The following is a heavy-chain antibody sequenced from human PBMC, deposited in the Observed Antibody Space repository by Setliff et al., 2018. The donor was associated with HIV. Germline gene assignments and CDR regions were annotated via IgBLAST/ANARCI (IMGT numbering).Heavy chain of an antibody. Sequence: SETLSLTCTVSGGSIRVDNYFWGWIRQPPGKGLEWIGIMNYSGRTDKKTSLKSRLRMSIDTSKNQFYVNLFSVTAADTAIYYCARVFYDSGGFFTTAGPLYLDLWGRGTLVTVSS. J-gene: IGHJ2*01. V-gene: IGHV4-39*07. CDR3: ARVFYDSGGFFTTAGPLYLDL. CDR2: MNYSGRT. CDR1: GGSIRVDNYF. D-gene: IGHD3-22*01.